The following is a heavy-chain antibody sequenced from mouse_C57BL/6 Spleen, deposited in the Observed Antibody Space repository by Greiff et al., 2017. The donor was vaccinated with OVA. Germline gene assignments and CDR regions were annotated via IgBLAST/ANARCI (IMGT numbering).Heavy chain of an antibody. J-gene: IGHJ2*01. CDR3: ARSGGNYGFFDY. Sequence: DVKLQESGPELVKPGASVKISCKASGYSFTGYYMNWVKQSPEKSLEWIGEINPSTGGTTYNQKFKAKATLTVDKSSSTAYMQLKSLTSEDSAVYYCARSGGNYGFFDYWGQGTTLTVSS. CDR2: INPSTGGT. CDR1: GYSFTGYY. V-gene: IGHV1-42*01. D-gene: IGHD2-1*01.